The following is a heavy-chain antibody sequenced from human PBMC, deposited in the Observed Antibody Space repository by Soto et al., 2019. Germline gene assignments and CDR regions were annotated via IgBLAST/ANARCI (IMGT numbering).Heavy chain of an antibody. J-gene: IGHJ2*01. V-gene: IGHV4-31*02. CDR2: IYYSGST. Sequence: TWVRQHPGKGLEWIGYIYYSGSTYYNPSLESRVAISVDTSKKQFSLKLSSVTAADTAVYYCARVMSPFWYFDLWGRGTLVTVSS. CDR3: ARVMSPFWYFDL.